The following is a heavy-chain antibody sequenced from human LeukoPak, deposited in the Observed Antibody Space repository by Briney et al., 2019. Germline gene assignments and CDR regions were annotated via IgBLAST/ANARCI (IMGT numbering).Heavy chain of an antibody. CDR3: ALQPRYYYDSSGYPPYYYYYMDV. D-gene: IGHD3-22*01. CDR1: GGSISSSSYY. J-gene: IGHJ6*03. Sequence: SETLSLTCTVSGGSISSSSYYWGWIRRPPGKGLEWIGSIYYSGSTYYNPSLKSRVTISVDTSKNQFSLKLSSVTAADTAVYYCALQPRYYYDSSGYPPYYYYYMDVWGKGTTVTVSS. CDR2: IYYSGST. V-gene: IGHV4-39*01.